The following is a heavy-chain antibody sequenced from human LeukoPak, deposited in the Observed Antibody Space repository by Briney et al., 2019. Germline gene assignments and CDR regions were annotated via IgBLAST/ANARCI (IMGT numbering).Heavy chain of an antibody. V-gene: IGHV4-4*07. J-gene: IGHJ4*02. CDR2: IYSSGST. CDR3: ARQDGDY. CDR1: GASISSFH. Sequence: SETLSLTCTVSGASISSFHWTWIGQPAGKGLEGIGLIYSSGSTIYNPSLKSRVAMSVDMTKNQLSLKLSSVTAADTAMYYCARQDGDYWGQGTLVTVSS.